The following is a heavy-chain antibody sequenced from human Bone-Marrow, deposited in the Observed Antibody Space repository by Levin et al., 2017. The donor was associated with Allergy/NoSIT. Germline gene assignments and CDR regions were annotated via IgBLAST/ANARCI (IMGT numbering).Heavy chain of an antibody. CDR3: AVQREGLRRFDY. V-gene: IGHV5-51*01. CDR1: GYRFTSYW. J-gene: IGHJ4*02. CDR2: IFPSDSDT. Sequence: SGESLKISCKASGYRFTSYWIGWVRQMPGKGLEWMAIIFPSDSDTRYSPSFQGQVTISADKSISTAYLQWSSLKASDTAMYYCAVQREGLRRFDYWGQGTLVTVSS. D-gene: IGHD5-12*01.